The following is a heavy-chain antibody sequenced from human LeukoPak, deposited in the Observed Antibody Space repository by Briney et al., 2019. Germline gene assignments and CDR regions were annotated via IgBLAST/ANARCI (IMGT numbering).Heavy chain of an antibody. D-gene: IGHD4-17*01. CDR2: ISGSGGST. CDR1: GFTFSSYG. J-gene: IGHJ4*02. Sequence: TGGSLRLSCAASGFTFSSYGMSWVRQAPGKGLEWVSAISGSGGSTYYADSVKGRFTISRDNSKNTLYLQMNSLRAEDTAVYYCAKDRRDADYEFYFDYWGQGTLVTVSS. V-gene: IGHV3-23*01. CDR3: AKDRRDADYEFYFDY.